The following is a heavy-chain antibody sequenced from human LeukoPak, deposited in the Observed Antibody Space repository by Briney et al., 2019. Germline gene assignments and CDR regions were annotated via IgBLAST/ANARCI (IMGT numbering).Heavy chain of an antibody. CDR1: GGTFSSYA. J-gene: IGHJ6*03. CDR2: IIPIFGTA. Sequence: SVKVSCKASGGTFSSYAISWVRQAPGQGLEWMGGIIPIFGTANYAKKFQGRVTITTDESTSTAYMELSRLRSEDTAVYYCARDRGEIIAAHYCYYMDVWGKGTTVTVSS. V-gene: IGHV1-69*05. CDR3: ARDRGEIIAAHYCYYMDV. D-gene: IGHD6-6*01.